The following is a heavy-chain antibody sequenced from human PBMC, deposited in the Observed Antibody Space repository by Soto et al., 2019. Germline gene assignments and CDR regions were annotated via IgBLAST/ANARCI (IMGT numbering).Heavy chain of an antibody. CDR2: IIPISETT. J-gene: IGHJ6*02. D-gene: IGHD3-22*01. Sequence: SVKVSCKASGGTFSSLDINWVRQAPGQGLEWMGGIIPISETTNYAQIFPGRVSIVADISTSTAYMELSRLRSEDTAVYYCARALLSHSYDSGGYASYIHDMYVWGQGTPVTVSS. CDR3: ARALLSHSYDSGGYASYIHDMYV. V-gene: IGHV1-69*06. CDR1: GGTFSSLD.